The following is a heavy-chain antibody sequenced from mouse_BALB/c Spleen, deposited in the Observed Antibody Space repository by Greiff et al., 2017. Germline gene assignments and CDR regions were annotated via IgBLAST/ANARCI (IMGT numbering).Heavy chain of an antibody. CDR2: ISSGGGST. V-gene: IGHV5-12-1*01. J-gene: IGHJ4*01. CDR1: GFAFSSYD. D-gene: IGHD6-5*01. Sequence: EVKVEESGGGLVKPGGSLKLSCAASGFAFSSYDMSWVRQTPEKRLEWVAYISSGGGSTYYPDTVKGRFTISRDNAKNTLYLQMSSLKSEDTAMYYCARHAMLYAMDYWGQGTSVTVSS. CDR3: ARHAMLYAMDY.